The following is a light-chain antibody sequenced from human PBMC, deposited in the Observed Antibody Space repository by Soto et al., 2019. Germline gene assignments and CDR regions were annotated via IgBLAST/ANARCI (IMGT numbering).Light chain of an antibody. CDR2: EGN. CDR1: SSDVGSYNL. CDR3: CSYAGSSTLV. V-gene: IGLV2-23*01. J-gene: IGLJ2*01. Sequence: QPASVSGSPGQSITISCTGTSSDVGSYNLVSWYQQHPGKAPKLMIYEGNKRPSGVSNRFSGSKSGNTASLTISGLQAEDEADYYCCSYAGSSTLVFGGGTKLTVL.